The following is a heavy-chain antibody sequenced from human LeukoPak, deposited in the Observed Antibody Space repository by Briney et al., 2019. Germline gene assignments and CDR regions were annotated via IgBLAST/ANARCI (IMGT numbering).Heavy chain of an antibody. V-gene: IGHV1-46*01. CDR3: ARGTVTTPETGGDHFDY. J-gene: IGHJ4*02. Sequence: ASVKVSCKASGYTFTSYYMHWVRQAPGQGLEWMGIINPSGGSTSYAQKFRGRVTMTRDTSTSTVYMELSSLRSEDTAVYYCARGTVTTPETGGDHFDYWGQGTLVTVSS. CDR1: GYTFTSYY. CDR2: INPSGGST. D-gene: IGHD4-17*01.